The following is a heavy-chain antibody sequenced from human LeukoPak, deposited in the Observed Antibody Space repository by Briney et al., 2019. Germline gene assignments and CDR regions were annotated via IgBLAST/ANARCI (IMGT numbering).Heavy chain of an antibody. CDR2: IRQDGNEK. CDR1: GLTFSNYW. V-gene: IGHV3-7*03. J-gene: IGHJ6*02. Sequence: GGSLRLSCAASGLTFSNYWMDWVRQAPGKGLEWVANIRQDGNEKYYVDSVKGRFTISRDNAKNSLYLQMNSLRVEDTAVYYCIRAMDVWGPGTTVTVSS. CDR3: IRAMDV.